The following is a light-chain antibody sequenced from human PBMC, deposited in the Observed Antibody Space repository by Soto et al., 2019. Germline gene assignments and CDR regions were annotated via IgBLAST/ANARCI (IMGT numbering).Light chain of an antibody. J-gene: IGKJ1*01. CDR1: QSVSSN. Sequence: EIVMTQSPATLSVSPGEGATLSFRASQSVSSNLAWYQQKPGQAPRLLIYGASTRATGIPARFSCSGSGTEFTLTISSLQSEDFAVYYCQQYNNWPRTFGQGTKVEIK. V-gene: IGKV3-15*01. CDR3: QQYNNWPRT. CDR2: GAS.